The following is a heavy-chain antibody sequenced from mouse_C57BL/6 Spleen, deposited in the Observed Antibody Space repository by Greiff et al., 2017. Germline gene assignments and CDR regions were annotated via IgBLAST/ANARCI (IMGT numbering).Heavy chain of an antibody. CDR2: IDPETGGT. D-gene: IGHD2-1*01. CDR3: TRLDLLWSYAMDY. CDR1: GYTFTDYE. J-gene: IGHJ4*01. V-gene: IGHV1-15*01. Sequence: QVQLQQSGAELVRPGASVTLSCKASGYTFTDYEMHWVKQTPVHGLEWIGAIDPETGGTAYNQKFKGKAILTADKSSSTAYMELRSLTSDDSAVYYCTRLDLLWSYAMDYWGQGTSVTVAS.